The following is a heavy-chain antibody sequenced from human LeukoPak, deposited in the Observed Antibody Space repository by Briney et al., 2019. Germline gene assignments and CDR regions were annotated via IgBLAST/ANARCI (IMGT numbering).Heavy chain of an antibody. Sequence: SETLSLTCTVSGGSISSYYWSWIRQPPGKGLEWIGYIYYSGSTNYNPSLKSRVTISVDTSKNQFSLKLSSVTAADTAVYYCARGSMITFGGVIATFDPWGQGTLVTVSS. D-gene: IGHD3-16*02. J-gene: IGHJ5*02. CDR2: IYYSGST. CDR1: GGSISSYY. CDR3: ARGSMITFGGVIATFDP. V-gene: IGHV4-59*01.